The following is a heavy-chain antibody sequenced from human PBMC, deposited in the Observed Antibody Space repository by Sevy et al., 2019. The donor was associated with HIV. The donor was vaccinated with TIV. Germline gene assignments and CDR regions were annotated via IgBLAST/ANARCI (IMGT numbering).Heavy chain of an antibody. CDR3: ARLGREPDFDY. V-gene: IGHV1-18*01. CDR1: GYTFTNHG. Sequence: ASVKVSCKASGYTFTNHGISWVRQAPGQGLEWMGWINPHNGNTNYAQKLQGRVTMTTDTSTSTAYMELRSLRSDDTAVYYCARLGREPDFDYWGQGTLVTVSS. J-gene: IGHJ4*02. CDR2: INPHNGNT.